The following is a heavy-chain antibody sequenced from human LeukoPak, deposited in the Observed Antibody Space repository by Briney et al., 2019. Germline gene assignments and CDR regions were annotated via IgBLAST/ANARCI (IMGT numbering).Heavy chain of an antibody. CDR1: GFTFSDYY. V-gene: IGHV3-11*04. J-gene: IGHJ5*02. Sequence: GGSLRLSCAASGFTFSDYYMSWIRQAPGKGLEWVSYISSSGSTIYYADSVKGRFTISRDNAKNSLYLQMNSLRAEDTAVYYCARGRYCSSTSCYIPKGDWFDPWGQGTLVTVSS. CDR2: ISSSGSTI. CDR3: ARGRYCSSTSCYIPKGDWFDP. D-gene: IGHD2-2*02.